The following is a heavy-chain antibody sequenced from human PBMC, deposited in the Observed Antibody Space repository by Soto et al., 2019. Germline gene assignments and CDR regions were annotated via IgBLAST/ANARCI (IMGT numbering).Heavy chain of an antibody. CDR2: INHSGST. Sequence: QVQLQQWGAGLLKPSETLSLTCAVYGGSFSGYYWSWIRQPPGKGLEWIGEINHSGSTNYNPSLKSRVTISVDTSKNQCSLKLSSVTAADTAVYYCARGLYSSSWPYYFDYWGQGTLVTVSS. D-gene: IGHD6-13*01. CDR3: ARGLYSSSWPYYFDY. V-gene: IGHV4-34*01. CDR1: GGSFSGYY. J-gene: IGHJ4*02.